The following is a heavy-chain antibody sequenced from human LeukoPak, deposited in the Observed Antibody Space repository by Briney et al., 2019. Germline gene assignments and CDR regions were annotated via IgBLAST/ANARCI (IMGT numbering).Heavy chain of an antibody. CDR2: INPSGGST. J-gene: IGHJ6*02. CDR3: ARDAQHHYGMDV. CDR1: GYTFTSYY. V-gene: IGHV1-46*01. Sequence: ASVKVSCKASGYTFTSYYMHWVRQAPGQGLEWMGIINPSGGSTSYAQKFQGRVTMTRDTSTSTVYMELSSLRSEDMAVYYCARDAQHHYGMDVWGQGTTVTVSS.